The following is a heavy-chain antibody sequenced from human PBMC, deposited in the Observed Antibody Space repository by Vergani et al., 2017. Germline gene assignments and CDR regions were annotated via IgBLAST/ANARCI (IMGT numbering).Heavy chain of an antibody. CDR1: GYSISSGYY. Sequence: QVQLQESGPGLVKPSETLSLTCAVSGYSISSGYYWGWIRQPPGKGLEWIGSIYHSGSTYYNPSLKSRVTISVDTSKNQFALQLSSVTAADTAVYYCARLFYEFWSGSSGWFDPWGQGTLVTVSS. CDR2: IYHSGST. D-gene: IGHD3-3*01. CDR3: ARLFYEFWSGSSGWFDP. J-gene: IGHJ5*02. V-gene: IGHV4-38-2*01.